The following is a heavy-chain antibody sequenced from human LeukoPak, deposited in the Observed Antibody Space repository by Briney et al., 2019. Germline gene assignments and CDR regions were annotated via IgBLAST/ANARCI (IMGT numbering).Heavy chain of an antibody. D-gene: IGHD6-6*01. CDR1: GFSFRYYT. CDR2: IKQDGSEK. V-gene: IGHV3-7*01. CDR3: VGALGSSSADY. J-gene: IGHJ4*02. Sequence: GGSLRLSCTASGFSFRYYTLSWVRQAPGKGLEWVANIKQDGSEKYYVDSVVGRFTISRDNAKNSLSLQMNSLRGEDTAVYYCVGALGSSSADYWGQGTLVTVSS.